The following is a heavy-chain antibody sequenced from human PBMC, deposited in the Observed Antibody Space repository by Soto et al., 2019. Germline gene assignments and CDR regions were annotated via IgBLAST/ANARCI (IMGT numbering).Heavy chain of an antibody. CDR1: GFTFNTYV. D-gene: IGHD3-22*01. CDR3: ARQPLESSGYSDY. V-gene: IGHV3-30-3*01. CDR2: ISYDGNNE. Sequence: QVQLVESGGGVVQPGRSLRLSCAASGFTFNTYVIHWVRQAPGKGLEWVAVISYDGNNEYYAESVKGRFTISRDNSKNTLYLQMNSLRAEDTAVYYCARQPLESSGYSDYWGQGTLVTVSS. J-gene: IGHJ4*02.